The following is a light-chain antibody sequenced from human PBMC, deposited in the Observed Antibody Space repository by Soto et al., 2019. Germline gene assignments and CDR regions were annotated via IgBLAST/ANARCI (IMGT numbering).Light chain of an antibody. CDR2: GNT. V-gene: IGLV2-14*01. CDR1: STDVGGDNY. Sequence: QSALTQPASVSGSPGQSITISCTGTSTDVGGDNYVSWYQQHPGIAPKLLIYGNTNRPSGVPARFSGSKSGITASLAISGLQAEDEADYHCRSYTSGSTVLYLFGTGTKLTVL. J-gene: IGLJ1*01. CDR3: RSYTSGSTVLYL.